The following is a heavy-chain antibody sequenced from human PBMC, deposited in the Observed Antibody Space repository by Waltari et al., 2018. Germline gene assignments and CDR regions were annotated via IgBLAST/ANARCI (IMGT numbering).Heavy chain of an antibody. V-gene: IGHV7-4-1*02. J-gene: IGHJ6*02. CDR3: ARGRAITIFGVAPYYYYYGMDV. CDR1: GYTFTSYA. D-gene: IGHD3-3*01. CDR2: INTNTGNP. Sequence: QVQLVQSGSELKKPGASVKVSCKASGYTFTSYAMNWVRQAPGQGLEWMGWINTNTGNPTYAQGFIGRFVFSLDTSVSTAYLQISSLKAEDTAVYYCARGRAITIFGVAPYYYYYGMDVWGQGTTVTVSS.